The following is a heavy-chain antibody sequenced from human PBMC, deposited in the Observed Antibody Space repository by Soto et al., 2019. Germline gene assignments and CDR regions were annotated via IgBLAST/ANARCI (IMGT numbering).Heavy chain of an antibody. J-gene: IGHJ3*02. CDR2: INPTGGST. CDR1: GYTFTSYY. V-gene: IGHV1-46*01. CDR3: ARELRLRAFDI. D-gene: IGHD3-3*01. Sequence: QVQLVQSGAEVKKTGASMKVSCKASGYTFTSYYLHWVRQAPGQGLEWMGIINPTGGSTTYAQKFQGRVAMTRDTSTSTVYMELSSLRSEDTAMYYCARELRLRAFDIWGQGTMVTVSS.